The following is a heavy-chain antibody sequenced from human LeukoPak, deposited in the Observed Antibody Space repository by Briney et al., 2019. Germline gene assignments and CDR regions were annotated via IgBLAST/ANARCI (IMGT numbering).Heavy chain of an antibody. CDR1: GFTFSSYA. CDR2: ISGGGDST. D-gene: IGHD2-2*01. V-gene: IGHV3-23*01. Sequence: GGSLRLSCAASGFTFSSYAMNWVRQAPGKGLEWLSAISGGGDSTFYADSVKGRFTISRDNSKNTLYLQMSSLRAEDTAIYYCAKEEYSTRYYYYGMDVWGQGTTVTVSS. CDR3: AKEEYSTRYYYYGMDV. J-gene: IGHJ6*02.